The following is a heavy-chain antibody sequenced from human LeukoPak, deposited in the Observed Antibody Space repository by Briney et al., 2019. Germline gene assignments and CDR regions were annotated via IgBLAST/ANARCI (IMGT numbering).Heavy chain of an antibody. J-gene: IGHJ3*02. Sequence: GASVKVSCKASGYTFTGYYMHWVRQAPRQGLEWMGRINPNSGGTNYAQKFQGRVTMTRDTSISTAYMELSRLRSDDTAVYYCARRARDSYSNDGFDIWGQGTMVTVSS. D-gene: IGHD5-24*01. CDR3: ARRARDSYSNDGFDI. CDR2: INPNSGGT. V-gene: IGHV1-2*06. CDR1: GYTFTGYY.